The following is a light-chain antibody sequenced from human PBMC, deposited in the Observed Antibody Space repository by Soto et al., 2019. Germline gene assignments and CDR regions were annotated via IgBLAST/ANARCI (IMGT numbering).Light chain of an antibody. V-gene: IGKV3-15*01. CDR3: QQYDNWPT. CDR2: AAS. CDR1: QSVSSN. J-gene: IGKJ4*01. Sequence: IVMTQSPATLSVSPGERATLSSRASQSVSSNLAWYQHKPGQAPRLLIYAASARATGIPARFSGGGSGTEFTLTISSLQSEDFAVYYCQQYDNWPTFGGGTKVDI.